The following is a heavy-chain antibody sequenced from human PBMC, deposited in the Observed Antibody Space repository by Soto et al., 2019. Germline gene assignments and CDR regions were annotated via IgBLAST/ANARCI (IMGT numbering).Heavy chain of an antibody. J-gene: IGHJ4*02. Sequence: QVQLVQSGAEVKKPGASVKVSCKASGYTFTGYYMHWVRQAPGQGLEWMGWINPNSGGTNYAQKFQGRVNMTRDTSISTAYMELSGLRSDDTAVYYCARDAGRIHYYDSSGRSYYFDYWGQGTLVTVSS. CDR3: ARDAGRIHYYDSSGRSYYFDY. V-gene: IGHV1-2*02. CDR1: GYTFTGYY. D-gene: IGHD3-22*01. CDR2: INPNSGGT.